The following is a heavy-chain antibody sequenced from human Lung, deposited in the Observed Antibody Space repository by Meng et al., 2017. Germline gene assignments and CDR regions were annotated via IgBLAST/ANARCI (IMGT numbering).Heavy chain of an antibody. D-gene: IGHD4-11*01. J-gene: IGHJ4*02. V-gene: IGHV4-34*01. CDR1: GGSFIDYY. CDR3: ARGPTTMAHDFDY. CDR2: INHSGST. Sequence: QVQLQRWGAGLLKPPEPLPLTCVVSGGSFIDYYWSWIRQPPGKGLEWIGEINHSGSTNYNPSLENRATISVDTSQNNLSLKLSSVTAADSAVYYCARGPTTMAHDFDYWGQGTLVTVSS.